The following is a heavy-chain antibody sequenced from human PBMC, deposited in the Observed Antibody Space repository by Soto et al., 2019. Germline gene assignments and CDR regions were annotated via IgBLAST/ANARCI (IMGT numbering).Heavy chain of an antibody. J-gene: IGHJ4*02. CDR1: GFPLVAYW. CDR2: IKQDGSEK. CDR3: AREAYRPN. Sequence: EVQLVESGGGLVQPGGPLRFSCAASGFPLVAYWLGGSRKVPGKGLEWGANIKQDGSEKYYVDSVKGRFTISRDNAKNSLYLQMNSLRAEDTAVYYCAREAYRPNWGQGTLVTVSS. V-gene: IGHV3-7*01. D-gene: IGHD1-26*01.